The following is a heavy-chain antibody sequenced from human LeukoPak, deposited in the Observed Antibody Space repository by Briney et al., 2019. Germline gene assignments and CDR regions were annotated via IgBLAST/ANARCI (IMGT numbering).Heavy chain of an antibody. J-gene: IGHJ3*02. D-gene: IGHD2-15*01. CDR2: INPNSGGT. V-gene: IGHV1-2*04. Sequence: ASVRVSCKASGYTFTGYYMHWVRQAPGQGLEWMGGINPNSGGTNYAQKFQGWVTMTRDTSISTAYMELSRLRSDDTAVYYCARGYLRYCSGGSCYRYDAFDIWGQGTMVTVSS. CDR1: GYTFTGYY. CDR3: ARGYLRYCSGGSCYRYDAFDI.